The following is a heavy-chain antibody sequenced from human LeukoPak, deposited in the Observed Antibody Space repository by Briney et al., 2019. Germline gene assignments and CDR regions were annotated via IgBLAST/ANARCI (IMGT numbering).Heavy chain of an antibody. J-gene: IGHJ4*02. V-gene: IGHV4-34*01. CDR1: GGSFSGYY. CDR3: PRGHGDYYFDC. Sequence: SETLSLTCAVYGGSFSGYYWSWIRQPPGKGLEWIGEINHSGSTNYNPSLKSRVTISVDTSKNQFSLKLSSVTAADTAVYYCPRGHGDYYFDCWGQGTLVTVSS. CDR2: INHSGST. D-gene: IGHD4-17*01.